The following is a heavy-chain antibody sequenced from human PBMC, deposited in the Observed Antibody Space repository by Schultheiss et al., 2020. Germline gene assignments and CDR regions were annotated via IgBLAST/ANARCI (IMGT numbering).Heavy chain of an antibody. V-gene: IGHV4-34*01. CDR1: GGSFSGYY. CDR3: ARIGAYGSGSPQLFDY. Sequence: SATLSLTCAVYGGSFSGYYWSWIRQPPGKGLEWIGEIYHSGSTNYNPSLKSRVTISVDKSKNQFSLKLSSVTAADTAVYYCARIGAYGSGSPQLFDYWGQGTLVTVSS. CDR2: IYHSGST. D-gene: IGHD3-10*01. J-gene: IGHJ4*02.